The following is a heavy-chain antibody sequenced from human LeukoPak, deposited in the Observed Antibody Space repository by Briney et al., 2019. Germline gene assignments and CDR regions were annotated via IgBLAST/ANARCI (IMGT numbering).Heavy chain of an antibody. CDR3: ARPGAGRYCSSTSCYVPGAFDI. Sequence: PSETLSLTCAVYGGSFSGYYWSWIRQPPGKGLEWIGEINHNGSTNYNPSLKSRVTISVDTSKNQFSLKLSSVTAADTAVYYCARPGAGRYCSSTSCYVPGAFDIWGQGTMVTVSS. CDR1: GGSFSGYY. CDR2: INHNGST. V-gene: IGHV4-34*01. J-gene: IGHJ3*02. D-gene: IGHD2-2*01.